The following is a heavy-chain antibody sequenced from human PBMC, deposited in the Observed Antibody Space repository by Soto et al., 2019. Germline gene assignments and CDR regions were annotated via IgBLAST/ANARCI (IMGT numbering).Heavy chain of an antibody. CDR2: IYYSGTT. CDR3: ARALIQLWPHYYYGMDV. J-gene: IGHJ6*02. CDR1: GGSISSGDYY. V-gene: IGHV4-30-4*01. Sequence: SETLSLTCTVSGGSISSGDYYWSWIRQPPGKGLEWIGYIYYSGTTYYNPSLKSRVTISVDTSKNQFSLKVSTVTAADTAVYYCARALIQLWPHYYYGMDVWGQGTTVTVSS. D-gene: IGHD5-18*01.